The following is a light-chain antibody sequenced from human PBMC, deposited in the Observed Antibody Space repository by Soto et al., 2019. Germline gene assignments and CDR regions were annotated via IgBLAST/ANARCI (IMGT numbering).Light chain of an antibody. CDR2: GAS. V-gene: IGKV1-39*01. CDR3: QQSSRTPYT. Sequence: DIQMTQSPSSLSASVEDRVTITCRASQGIGSFVNWYQQKPGRAPKLLILGASTLQSGVPSRFSGSGSGTDFTLTISSLQPEDFATYYCQQSSRTPYTFGQGTKLEIK. J-gene: IGKJ2*01. CDR1: QGIGSF.